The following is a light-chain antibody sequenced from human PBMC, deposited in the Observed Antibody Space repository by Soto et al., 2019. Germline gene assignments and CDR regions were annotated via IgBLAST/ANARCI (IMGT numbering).Light chain of an antibody. CDR1: SSDVGGYNY. J-gene: IGLJ1*01. CDR3: SSYAGSNKSV. Sequence: QSALTQPPSASGSPGQSVTISCTGTSSDVGGYNYVSWYQQHPSKAPKLMIYEVSKRPSGVPDRFSGSKSGNTASLTVSGLQPEDEADYYCSSYAGSNKSVFGTGTKLTVL. CDR2: EVS. V-gene: IGLV2-8*01.